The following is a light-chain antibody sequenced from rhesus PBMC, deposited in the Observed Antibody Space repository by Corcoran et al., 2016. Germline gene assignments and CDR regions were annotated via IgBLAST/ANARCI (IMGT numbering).Light chain of an antibody. CDR1: ENVNNH. V-gene: IGKV1-74*01. Sequence: DIQMTQSPSSLSASIGDRVTITCRASENVNNHLNWYQQQPGKAPKFLIYKASNLQDGVPSRFTGRGSGTDYTFTISSLQAEDVATYYCQQSFGVPPTFGGGTKVDLK. CDR3: QQSFGVPPT. CDR2: KAS. J-gene: IGKJ4*01.